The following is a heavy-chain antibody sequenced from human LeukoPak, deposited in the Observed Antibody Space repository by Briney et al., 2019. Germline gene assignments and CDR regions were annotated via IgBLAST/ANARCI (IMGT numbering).Heavy chain of an antibody. J-gene: IGHJ4*02. V-gene: IGHV3-53*01. D-gene: IGHD5-18*01. CDR2: IYSGGST. CDR3: ARGYSYGYYCFDY. Sequence: GGSLRLSCAASGFTVSSNYMSWVRQAPGKGLEWVSVIYSGGSTYYADSVKGRFTISRDNSKNTLYLQMNSLRAEDTAVYYCARGYSYGYYCFDYWGQGTLVTVSS. CDR1: GFTVSSNY.